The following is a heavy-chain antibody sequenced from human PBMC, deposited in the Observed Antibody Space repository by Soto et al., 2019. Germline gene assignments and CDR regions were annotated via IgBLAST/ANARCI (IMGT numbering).Heavy chain of an antibody. CDR1: GGSISSSSYY. CDR3: ARSYDFWSGYYPNYDYYYYMDV. J-gene: IGHJ6*03. CDR2: IYYSGST. Sequence: PSETLSLTCTVSGGSISSSSYYWGWIRQPPGKGLEWIGSIYYSGSTYYNPSLKSRVTISVDTSKNQFSLKLSSVTAADTAVYYCARSYDFWSGYYPNYDYYYYMDVWGKGTTVTVSS. V-gene: IGHV4-39*01. D-gene: IGHD3-3*01.